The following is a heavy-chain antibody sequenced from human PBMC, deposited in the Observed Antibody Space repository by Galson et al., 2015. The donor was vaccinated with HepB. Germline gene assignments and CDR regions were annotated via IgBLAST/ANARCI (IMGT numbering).Heavy chain of an antibody. Sequence: SLRLSCAASGFTFSNYWMSWVRQAPGKGLEWVANIKEDGSETHYVDSMKGRFIISRDNAKKSLYLKMNSLRAEDTAIYYCARERDPTSSGSLLNYWGQGTLVTVSS. CDR2: IKEDGSET. V-gene: IGHV3-7*03. CDR3: ARERDPTSSGSLLNY. D-gene: IGHD6-6*01. J-gene: IGHJ4*02. CDR1: GFTFSNYW.